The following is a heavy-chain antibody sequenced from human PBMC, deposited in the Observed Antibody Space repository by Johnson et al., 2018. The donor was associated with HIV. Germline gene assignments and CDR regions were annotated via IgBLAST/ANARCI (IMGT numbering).Heavy chain of an antibody. D-gene: IGHD5-24*01. J-gene: IGHJ3*02. V-gene: IGHV3-9*01. CDR3: AKDKRRDGYNSDAFDI. Sequence: QLVESGGGLVQPGRSLRLSCAASGFTFDDYAMHWVRQAPGKGLEWVSGISWNSGSIGYADSVKGRFTIYRDNAKNSLYMQMNSLRAEDTALYYCAKDKRRDGYNSDAFDIWGQGTMVTVSS. CDR1: GFTFDDYA. CDR2: ISWNSGSI.